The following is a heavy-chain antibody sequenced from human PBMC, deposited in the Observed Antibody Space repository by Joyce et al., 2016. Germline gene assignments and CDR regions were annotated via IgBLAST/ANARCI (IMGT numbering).Heavy chain of an antibody. V-gene: IGHV3-21*01. CDR1: GITFSNYN. CDR2: INSGTTYK. CDR3: ARDLGYFDY. J-gene: IGHJ4*02. Sequence: EVHLVESGGGLVKPGGSLRLSCAASGITFSNYNMNWVRQAPGKGLEWVSSINSGTTYKYYADSVQGRFTISRDNAKNSLYLQMNSLRAEDTAVYYCARDLGYFDYWGQGTLVTVSS.